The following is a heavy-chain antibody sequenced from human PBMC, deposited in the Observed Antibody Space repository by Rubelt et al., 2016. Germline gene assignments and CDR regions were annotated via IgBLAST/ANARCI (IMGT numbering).Heavy chain of an antibody. J-gene: IGHJ5*02. D-gene: IGHD3-16*01. V-gene: IGHV4-39*01. CDR1: GFPISDSSHY. CDR2: IYYSGST. Sequence: QWKLQESGPGLVKPPETLSLTCSVSGFPISDSSHYWGWIRQPPGKGLEWIGSIYYSGSTYYNPSLKSRVTISVDTSKNQFSRKRGSVTAADTAVYDCASYRRFGRFDPWGQGTLVTVSS. CDR3: ASYRRFGRFDP.